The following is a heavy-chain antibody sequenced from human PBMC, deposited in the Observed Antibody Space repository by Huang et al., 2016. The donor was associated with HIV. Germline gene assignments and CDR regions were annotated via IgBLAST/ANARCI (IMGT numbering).Heavy chain of an antibody. D-gene: IGHD6-6*01. J-gene: IGHJ4*02. Sequence: VQLVQSGAEVKKPGESLTISCKGSGYSFSSYWSAWVRQMPGKGLEWMGIIFPDDSDTPYSPSFEGQGTISADKSIGTAYLQWSSLKASDTAMYYCARRFSSSSGYFDYWGQGSLVTVSS. V-gene: IGHV5-51*01. CDR2: IFPDDSDT. CDR1: GYSFSSYW. CDR3: ARRFSSSSGYFDY.